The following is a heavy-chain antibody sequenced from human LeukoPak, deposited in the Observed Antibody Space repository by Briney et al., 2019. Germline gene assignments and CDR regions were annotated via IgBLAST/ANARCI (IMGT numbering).Heavy chain of an antibody. J-gene: IGHJ6*03. CDR1: GFTFSDYY. CDR2: ISSSGSTI. V-gene: IGHV3-11*01. CDR3: GRLPNYYYYMDV. Sequence: PGGSLRLSCAASGFTFSDYYMSWIRQAPGKGLEWVSYISSSGSTIYYADSVKGRFTISRDNAKNSLYLQMNSLRAEDTAVYYFGRLPNYYYYMDVWGKGTTVTVSS.